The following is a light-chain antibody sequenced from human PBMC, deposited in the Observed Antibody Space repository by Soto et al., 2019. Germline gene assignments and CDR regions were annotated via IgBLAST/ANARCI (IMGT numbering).Light chain of an antibody. V-gene: IGLV2-14*01. Sequence: QSALTQPASVSGSPGQAITISCTGTRSDVGGYNYVYWHQQHPGKAPKLMIYDVTNRPSGVSDRFSGSKSGNTASLTISGLQAEAEADYYCSSYTSSSTYVFGAGTKLTVL. CDR2: DVT. CDR1: RSDVGGYNY. J-gene: IGLJ1*01. CDR3: SSYTSSSTYV.